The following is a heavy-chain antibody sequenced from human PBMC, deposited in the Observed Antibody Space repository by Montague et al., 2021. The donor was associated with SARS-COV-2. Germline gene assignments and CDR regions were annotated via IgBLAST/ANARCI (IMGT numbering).Heavy chain of an antibody. J-gene: IGHJ6*02. V-gene: IGHV4-34*12. CDR1: GASFSGYY. CDR2: VIHSGTT. Sequence: SETLSLTCHVYGASFSGYYWCWVCQSPGKGLELIGEVIHSGTTNYNPSPKRRVTISIDSSNDRFSLRLTSLTAADTGVYYCASGEFFYYGSGNYYRSALDDWGQGTTVTVSS. CDR3: ASGEFFYYGSGNYYRSALDD. D-gene: IGHD3-10*01.